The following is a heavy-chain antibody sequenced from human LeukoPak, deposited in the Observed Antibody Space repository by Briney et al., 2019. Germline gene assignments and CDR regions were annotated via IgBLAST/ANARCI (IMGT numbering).Heavy chain of an antibody. CDR2: ISGSGGST. Sequence: GGSLRLSCAASGFTVSSYAMSWVRHAPGKGLEWVAAISGSGGSTYYGDSVKGRFTISRDNSEKTLYLQMNSMRAADTAVYYCAKGEGGAAAGFFDCWGQGTLVTASS. CDR1: GFTVSSYA. CDR3: AKGEGGAAAGFFDC. J-gene: IGHJ4*02. D-gene: IGHD6-13*01. V-gene: IGHV3-23*01.